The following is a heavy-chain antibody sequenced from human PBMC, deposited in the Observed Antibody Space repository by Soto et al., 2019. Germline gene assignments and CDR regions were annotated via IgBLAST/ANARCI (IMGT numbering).Heavy chain of an antibody. Sequence: QVQLQESGPGLVRPSETLFLTCTVSGESLNNYYWSWIRQPPGKGLEWNGFVHYSGSTGYNPSLKSRVTISVDTSKNQLSLKVTSVTTADTAIYFCARGRVPAVWGQGTLVTVSS. CDR1: GESLNNYY. V-gene: IGHV4-59*01. CDR2: VHYSGST. CDR3: ARGRVPAV. J-gene: IGHJ4*02. D-gene: IGHD3-10*01.